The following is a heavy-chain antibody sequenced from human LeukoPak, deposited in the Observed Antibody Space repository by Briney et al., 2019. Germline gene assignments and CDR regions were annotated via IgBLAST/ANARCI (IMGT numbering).Heavy chain of an antibody. CDR3: ARGGSGWSFDAFDI. CDR2: INPNSGGS. J-gene: IGHJ3*02. Sequence: ASVKVSCKASGYTFTGYYMHWVRQAPGQGLEWMGWINPNSGGSNFPQKFQGRVTMTRDTSISTAYMELSSLRSDDTVVYYCARGGSGWSFDAFDIWGQGTMVTVSS. CDR1: GYTFTGYY. D-gene: IGHD6-19*01. V-gene: IGHV1-2*02.